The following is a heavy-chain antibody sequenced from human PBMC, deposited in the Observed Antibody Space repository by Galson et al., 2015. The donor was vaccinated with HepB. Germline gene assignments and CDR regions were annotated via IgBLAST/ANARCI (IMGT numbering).Heavy chain of an antibody. J-gene: IGHJ6*02. CDR1: GYTFTGYY. V-gene: IGHV1-2*06. D-gene: IGHD3-22*01. Sequence: SVKVSCKASGYTFTGYYMHWVRQAPGQGLEWMGRINPNSGGTNYAQKFQGRVTMTRDTSISTAYMELSRLRSDDTAVYYCARHYYDSSGSYYYYGMDVWGQGTTVTVSS. CDR2: INPNSGGT. CDR3: ARHYYDSSGSYYYYGMDV.